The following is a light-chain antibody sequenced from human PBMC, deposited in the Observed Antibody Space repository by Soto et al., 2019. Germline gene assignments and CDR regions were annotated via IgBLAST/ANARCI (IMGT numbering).Light chain of an antibody. J-gene: IGKJ4*01. CDR2: GAS. Sequence: EIVLTQSPGTLSLSPGERATLSCRASQSVRSNELAWYQQKPGQAPRLLIYGASSRATAIPDRVSGRGSGTDFTLTISRLEPDDFAVYYCQQYGSSPLIFGGGTEEEFK. CDR3: QQYGSSPLI. V-gene: IGKV3-20*01. CDR1: QSVRSNE.